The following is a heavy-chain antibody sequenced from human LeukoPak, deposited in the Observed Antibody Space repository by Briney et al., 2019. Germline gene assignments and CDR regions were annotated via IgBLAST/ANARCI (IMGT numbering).Heavy chain of an antibody. D-gene: IGHD1-26*01. CDR1: GFTFSSYA. Sequence: GGSLRLSCAASGFTFSSYAMSWVRQAPGKGLEWVSAISGSGGSTYHAVSVKGRFTISRDNSKNTLYLQMNSLRAEDTAVYYCARGSLGDGSLLVDYWGQGTLVTVSS. V-gene: IGHV3-23*01. J-gene: IGHJ4*02. CDR3: ARGSLGDGSLLVDY. CDR2: ISGSGGST.